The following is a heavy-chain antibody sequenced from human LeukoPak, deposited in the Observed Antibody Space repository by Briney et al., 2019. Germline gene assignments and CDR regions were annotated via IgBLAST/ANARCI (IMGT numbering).Heavy chain of an antibody. CDR2: IIPILGIA. Sequence: EASVKVSCKASGYTFTGYYMHWVRQAPGQGLEWMGRIIPILGIANYAQKFQGRVTITADKSTSTAYMELSSLRSEDTAVYYCARSCSGGSCYPAFDPWGQGTLVTVSS. CDR3: ARSCSGGSCYPAFDP. D-gene: IGHD2-15*01. CDR1: GYTFTGYY. J-gene: IGHJ5*02. V-gene: IGHV1-69*02.